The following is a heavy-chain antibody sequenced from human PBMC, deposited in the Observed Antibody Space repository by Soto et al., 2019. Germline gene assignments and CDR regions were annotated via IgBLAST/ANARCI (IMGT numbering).Heavy chain of an antibody. CDR2: SNRNSNTI. Sequence: GGSLILSCAASGFTFSSYSMNWVRQAPGKWLEWVSYSNRNSNTIYYAVSVKGRFTISRDKDENSLYLQMNSLRAEDTAVYYCARDKGAPYYYGSGSSRYGMDVWGQGTTVTVSS. V-gene: IGHV3-48*01. CDR3: ARDKGAPYYYGSGSSRYGMDV. CDR1: GFTFSSYS. J-gene: IGHJ6*02. D-gene: IGHD3-10*01.